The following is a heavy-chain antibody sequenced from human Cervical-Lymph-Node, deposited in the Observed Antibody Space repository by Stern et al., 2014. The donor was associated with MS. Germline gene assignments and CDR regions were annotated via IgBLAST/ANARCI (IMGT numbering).Heavy chain of an antibody. D-gene: IGHD3-16*01. J-gene: IGHJ6*02. CDR1: GGFTSSYY. V-gene: IGHV4-4*07. CDR3: ARDFWGLSVRYYHYGMDV. CDR2: IYSNGRS. Sequence: QLQLQESGPGLVKPSETLSLTCTVSGGFTSSYYWSWIRQPAGKGLEWIGRIYSNGRSNYNPSLKSRVIMSMDTSKNQVSLKLSSVTAADTAVYYCARDFWGLSVRYYHYGMDVWGQGTTVTVSS.